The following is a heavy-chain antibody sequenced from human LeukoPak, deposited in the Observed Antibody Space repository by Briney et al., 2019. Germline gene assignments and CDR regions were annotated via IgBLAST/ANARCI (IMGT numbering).Heavy chain of an antibody. CDR1: GYTFTSYY. Sequence: ASVKVSCKASGYTFTSYYMHWVRRAPGQGLEWMGIINPSGGSTSYAQKFQGRVTMTRDTSTSTVYMELSSLRSEDTAVYYCARVSYDFWSGSHSDYWGQGTLVTVSS. J-gene: IGHJ4*02. CDR3: ARVSYDFWSGSHSDY. CDR2: INPSGGST. D-gene: IGHD3-3*01. V-gene: IGHV1-46*01.